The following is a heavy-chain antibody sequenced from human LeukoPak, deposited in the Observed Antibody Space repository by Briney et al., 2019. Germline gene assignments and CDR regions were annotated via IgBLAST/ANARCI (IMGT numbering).Heavy chain of an antibody. CDR2: IYYSGST. Sequence: SETLSLTCTVSGGSISSSSYYWGWIRQPPGKGLEWIGSIYYSGSTYYNPSLESRVTISVDTSKNQFSLKLSSVTAADTAVYYCARQISGGKFDYWGQGTLVTVSS. V-gene: IGHV4-39*01. J-gene: IGHJ4*02. D-gene: IGHD3-16*01. CDR3: ARQISGGKFDY. CDR1: GGSISSSSYY.